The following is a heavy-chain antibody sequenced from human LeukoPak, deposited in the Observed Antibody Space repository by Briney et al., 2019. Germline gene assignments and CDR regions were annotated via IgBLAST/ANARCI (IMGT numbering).Heavy chain of an antibody. J-gene: IGHJ4*02. CDR2: INHSGST. V-gene: IGHV4-34*01. Sequence: SETLSLTCAVSGVSFSGYYWSWVRQPPGKGLEWIGEINHSGSTNYNPSLKSRVTISVDTSKNQFSLKLSSVTATDTAGYYCARVRSYDYVWGSYRLDYFDYWGQGTLGTVSS. D-gene: IGHD3-16*02. CDR1: GVSFSGYY. CDR3: ARVRSYDYVWGSYRLDYFDY.